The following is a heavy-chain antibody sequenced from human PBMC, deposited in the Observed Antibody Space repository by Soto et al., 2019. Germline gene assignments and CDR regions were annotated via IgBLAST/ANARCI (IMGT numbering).Heavy chain of an antibody. V-gene: IGHV3-21*01. CDR2: ISSSSSYI. J-gene: IGHJ6*02. CDR3: ARVYVWGPMGYYYYGMDV. Sequence: EVQLVESGGGLVKPGGSLRLSCAASGFTFSSYSMNWVRQAPGKGLEWVSSISSSSSYIYYADSVKGRFTISRDNAKNSLYLQMNSLRAEDTAVYYCARVYVWGPMGYYYYGMDVWGQGTTVTVSS. CDR1: GFTFSSYS. D-gene: IGHD3-16*01.